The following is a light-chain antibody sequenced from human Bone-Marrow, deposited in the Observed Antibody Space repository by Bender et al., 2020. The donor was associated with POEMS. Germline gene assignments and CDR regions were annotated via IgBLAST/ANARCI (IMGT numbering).Light chain of an antibody. CDR2: SSH. Sequence: QSVLTQPPSASGTPGQRVTISCSGGSSNFGAHAVNWYQHLTGTDPKLLIYSSHCRPSGVSNRCSGSKSGNTASLAISGLQYEEEADYYCCSYAAKYITVFGGGTKVTVL. CDR1: SSNFGAHA. J-gene: IGLJ3*02. CDR3: CSYAAKYITV. V-gene: IGLV1-44*01.